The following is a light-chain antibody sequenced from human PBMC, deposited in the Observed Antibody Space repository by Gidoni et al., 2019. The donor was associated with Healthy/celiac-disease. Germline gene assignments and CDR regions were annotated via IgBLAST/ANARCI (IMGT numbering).Light chain of an antibody. CDR1: ALPKQY. CDR3: QSADSSGTYYV. CDR2: KDS. Sequence: SYELPQPPSLSVSPGQTARITCSGDALPKQYAYWYQQKPGQAPVLVIYKDSERPSGIPERFSGSSSGTTVTLTISGVQAEDEADYYCQSADSSGTYYVFGTGTKVTVL. V-gene: IGLV3-25*03. J-gene: IGLJ1*01.